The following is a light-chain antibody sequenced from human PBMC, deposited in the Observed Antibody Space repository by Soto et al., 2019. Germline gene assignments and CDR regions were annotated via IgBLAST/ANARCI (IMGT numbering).Light chain of an antibody. V-gene: IGLV2-8*01. Sequence: QSALTQPPSASGSPGQSVTISCTGTSSDVGGYNYVSWYQQHPGKAPKLMIYEVSKRPSGVPDRFSGPKSGNTASLTVSGLQAEDEADYYCISYAGSNLLYVFGTGTKVTVL. CDR2: EVS. CDR3: ISYAGSNLLYV. J-gene: IGLJ1*01. CDR1: SSDVGGYNY.